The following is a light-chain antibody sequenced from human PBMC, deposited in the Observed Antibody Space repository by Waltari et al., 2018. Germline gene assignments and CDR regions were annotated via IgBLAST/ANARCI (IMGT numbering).Light chain of an antibody. CDR1: RTDIGDYNY. CDR3: SSYRSTISVV. CDR2: DVT. J-gene: IGLJ2*01. Sequence: QSALTQPASVSGSPGQSITISCTGTRTDIGDYNYVSWYQQRPGQAPKLILFDVTNRPSGVSDRFSGSKSGNTASLTISARQAEDEGDYYCSSYRSTISVVFGGGTKVTVL. V-gene: IGLV2-14*03.